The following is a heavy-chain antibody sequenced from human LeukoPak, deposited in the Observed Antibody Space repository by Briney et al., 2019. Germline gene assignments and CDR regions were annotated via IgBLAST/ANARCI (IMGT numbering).Heavy chain of an antibody. CDR3: ARGRFYYGSRSDPKYHFDY. J-gene: IGHJ4*02. D-gene: IGHD3-10*01. CDR1: GGPFSGYY. CDR2: INHRGST. Sequence: SETLSLTCAVYGGPFSGYYWSWIRQPPGKGREWIGEINHRGSTNYNPSLKSRVTIPVGTSKNQFSLTLSSVNAAVQAVYYCARGRFYYGSRSDPKYHFDYWGQGTLVTVSS. V-gene: IGHV4-34*01.